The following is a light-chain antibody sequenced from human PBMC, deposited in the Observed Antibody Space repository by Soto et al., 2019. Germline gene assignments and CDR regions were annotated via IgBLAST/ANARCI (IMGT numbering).Light chain of an antibody. V-gene: IGLV2-14*01. J-gene: IGLJ3*02. CDR2: EVT. CDR3: SSYKFSTTLRV. Sequence: QSALTQPASVSGSPGQSITLSCAGTTNDIGSYNYVSWFQQHPGEAPKLIIFEVTHRPSGISTRFSGPKSGNTASLTISDLQAEDEAIYYCSSYKFSTTLRVFGGGTKLTVL. CDR1: TNDIGSYNY.